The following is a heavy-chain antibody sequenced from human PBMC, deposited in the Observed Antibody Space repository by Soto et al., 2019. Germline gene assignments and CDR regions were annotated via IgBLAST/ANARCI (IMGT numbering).Heavy chain of an antibody. V-gene: IGHV3-48*02. J-gene: IGHJ4*02. D-gene: IGHD1-26*01. CDR3: ASIVGATPPLYYFDY. CDR1: GFTFSSYS. Sequence: EVQLVESGGGLVQPGGSLRLSCAASGFTFSSYSMNWVRQAPGKGLEWVSYISSSSSTIYYADSVKGRFTISRDNAKNSLYLQMNSLRDEDMAVYYCASIVGATPPLYYFDYWGQGTLVTVSS. CDR2: ISSSSSTI.